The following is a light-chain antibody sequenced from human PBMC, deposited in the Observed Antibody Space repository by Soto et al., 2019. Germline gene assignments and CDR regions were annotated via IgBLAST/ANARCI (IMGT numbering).Light chain of an antibody. J-gene: IGKJ1*01. V-gene: IGKV3-15*01. CDR1: QSVSSN. CDR2: GAS. CDR3: QHYNNWPPLT. Sequence: EIVMTQSPATLSVSPGERATLSCRASQSVSSNLAWYQQKPGQAPRLLIYGASTRATGIPARFSGSRSGTEFTLTISSLQSEDFAIYYCQHYNNWPPLTFGQGTKVEIK.